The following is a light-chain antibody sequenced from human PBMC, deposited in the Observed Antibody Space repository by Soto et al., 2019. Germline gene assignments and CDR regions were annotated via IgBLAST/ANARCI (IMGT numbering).Light chain of an antibody. CDR3: QQYGSSPRT. Sequence: EVMLTQTPDSLSLSPGERATLSCRASQSVHSSYLAWFQHKAGQGPRLLIYGASTRATGVPDRFSGSGSGTDFTLTISRLEPEDSAVYFCQQYGSSPRTFGQGTRVEVK. CDR1: QSVHSSY. V-gene: IGKV3-20*01. J-gene: IGKJ1*01. CDR2: GAS.